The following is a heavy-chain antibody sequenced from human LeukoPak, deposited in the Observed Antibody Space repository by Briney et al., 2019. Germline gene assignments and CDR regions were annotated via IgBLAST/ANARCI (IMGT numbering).Heavy chain of an antibody. J-gene: IGHJ4*02. V-gene: IGHV3-66*01. Sequence: GGSLRLSCAASGFTVSSTYMSWVRQAPGKGLEWVPVFYSADTTYYANSVKGRFTISRDNSKNMLYLQMNSLRAEDTAVYYCARRLLTGYYEFWGQGTLVTVSS. CDR1: GFTVSSTY. D-gene: IGHD3-9*01. CDR2: FYSADTT. CDR3: ARRLLTGYYEF.